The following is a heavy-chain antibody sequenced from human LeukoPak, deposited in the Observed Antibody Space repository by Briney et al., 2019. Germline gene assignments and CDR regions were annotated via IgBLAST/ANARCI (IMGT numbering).Heavy chain of an antibody. J-gene: IGHJ4*02. V-gene: IGHV3-48*02. CDR2: IPGSSNAI. CDR1: GFTLGSYS. D-gene: IGHD3-10*01. Sequence: AEGSLRLSCAASGFTLGSYSMNWVRQTPGKGLEWVSYIPGSSNAIYYADSMKGRFTISRDNGKNSLYLQMNSLRDEDTAVYYCARGTYYNSGSYYNRRDYFDYWGQGTLVTVSS. CDR3: ARGTYYNSGSYYNRRDYFDY.